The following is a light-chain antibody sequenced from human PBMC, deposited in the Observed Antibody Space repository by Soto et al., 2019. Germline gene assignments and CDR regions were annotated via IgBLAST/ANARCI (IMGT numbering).Light chain of an antibody. CDR3: QQFSSYPLT. Sequence: VLTQIPSPLSLFSGERAPLFFRVCQTVRNNYLAWYQQKPGQAPRLLIYDASSRATGIPDRFSGGGSGTDFTLTISRLEPEDFAVYYCQQFSSYPLTFGGGTKVDIK. CDR2: DAS. J-gene: IGKJ4*01. CDR1: QTVRNNY. V-gene: IGKV3-20*01.